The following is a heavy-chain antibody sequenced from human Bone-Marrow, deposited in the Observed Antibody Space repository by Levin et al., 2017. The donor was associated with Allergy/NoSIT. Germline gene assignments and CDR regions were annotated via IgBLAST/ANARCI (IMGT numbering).Heavy chain of an antibody. V-gene: IGHV1-18*01. D-gene: IGHD1-7*01. CDR2: ISAYNGNT. J-gene: IGHJ6*02. Sequence: EASVKVSCKASGYTFTSYGISWVRQAPGQGLEWMGWISAYNGNTNYAQKLQGRVTMTTDTSTSTAYMELRSLRSDDTAVYYCARVAGTIFGLGRAQHYYYYGMDVWGQGTTVTVSS. CDR1: GYTFTSYG. CDR3: ARVAGTIFGLGRAQHYYYYGMDV.